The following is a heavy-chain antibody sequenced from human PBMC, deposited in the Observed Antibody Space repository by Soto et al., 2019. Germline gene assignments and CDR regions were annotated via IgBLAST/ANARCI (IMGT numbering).Heavy chain of an antibody. CDR3: ARVQYSFDYYYYMDV. CDR1: GGSISSGGYY. Sequence: SETLSLTCTVSGGSISSGGYYWSWIRQHPGKGLEWIGYIYYSGSTYYNPSLKSRVTISVDTSKNQFSLKLSSVTAADTAVYYCARVQYSFDYYYYMDVWGKGTTVIVSS. CDR2: IYYSGST. J-gene: IGHJ6*03. V-gene: IGHV4-31*03. D-gene: IGHD2-21*01.